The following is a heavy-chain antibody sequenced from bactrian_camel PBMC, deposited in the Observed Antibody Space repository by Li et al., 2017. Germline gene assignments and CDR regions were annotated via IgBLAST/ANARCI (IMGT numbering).Heavy chain of an antibody. CDR2: VYGDGSAT. CDR1: GVTY. D-gene: IGHD3*01. V-gene: IGHV3-2*01. Sequence: HVQLVESGGGLVQPGGSLRLSCAPSGVTYLSWVRQAPGKGLEWVSSVYGDGSATFYADSVKGRFTISRGNTKNTVYLQMNSLKSEDTALYFCASGGTAARLRYWGQGTQVTVS. J-gene: IGHJ4*01. CDR3: ASGGTAARLRY.